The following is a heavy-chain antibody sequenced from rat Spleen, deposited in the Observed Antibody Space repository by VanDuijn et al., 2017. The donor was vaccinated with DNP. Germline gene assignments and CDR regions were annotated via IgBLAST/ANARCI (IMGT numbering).Heavy chain of an antibody. CDR1: GFSLTSYH. CDR2: IQSGGTT. D-gene: IGHD1-2*01. V-gene: IGHV2-27*01. J-gene: IGHJ4*01. CDR3: ARSRIAYYTNYNYAMDA. Sequence: QVQLKESGPGLVQPSQTLSLTCTVSGFSLTSYHVPWVRLPPGKGLEWMGRIQSGGTTDYNSALKSRLSISRDTSKSQVFLKVNSVQTEDTAMYFCARSRIAYYTNYNYAMDAWGQGTSVTVSS.